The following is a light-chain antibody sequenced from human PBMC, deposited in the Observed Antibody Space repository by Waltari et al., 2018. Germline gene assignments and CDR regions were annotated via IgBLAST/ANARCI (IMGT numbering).Light chain of an antibody. J-gene: IGKJ1*01. Sequence: EIVMTQSPATLSVSSGERATLSCRASQTVGSNLAWYQQKPGQAPRLLIYSSSTRDTVIPPRFSGRGSGTEFTLTISSLQSEDFAVYYCQQYNDWPQTFGQGTKVEIK. V-gene: IGKV3-15*01. CDR1: QTVGSN. CDR2: SSS. CDR3: QQYNDWPQT.